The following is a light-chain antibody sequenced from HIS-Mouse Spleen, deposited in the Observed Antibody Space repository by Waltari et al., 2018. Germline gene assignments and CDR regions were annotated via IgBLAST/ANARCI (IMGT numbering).Light chain of an antibody. CDR3: YSTDSSGNHRV. V-gene: IGLV3-10*01. CDR2: EDS. CDR1: ALPKKY. Sequence: SYELTQPPSVSVSPGQTARITCSGGALPKKYDYWYRQKSGQAPWLVIYEDSKRPSGIAGRCAGSSSGTMATLTVSGAQVEDEPDCYCYSTDSSGNHRVFGGGTKLAVL. J-gene: IGLJ2*01.